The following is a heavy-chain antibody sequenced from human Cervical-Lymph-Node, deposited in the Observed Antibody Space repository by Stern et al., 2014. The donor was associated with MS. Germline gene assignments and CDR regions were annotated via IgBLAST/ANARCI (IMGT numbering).Heavy chain of an antibody. CDR2: IWYDGSNT. CDR3: AREGGNTAEYFQH. J-gene: IGHJ1*01. Sequence: QVQLVESGGGVVQPGRSLRLSCAASGFTFSSSGMHWVRQAPGKGLEGLAIIWYDGSNTYYADSVKGRFTISRDNSKNTLYLQMNSLRAEDTAVYYCAREGGNTAEYFQHWGQGTLVTVSS. D-gene: IGHD4-23*01. V-gene: IGHV3-33*01. CDR1: GFTFSSSG.